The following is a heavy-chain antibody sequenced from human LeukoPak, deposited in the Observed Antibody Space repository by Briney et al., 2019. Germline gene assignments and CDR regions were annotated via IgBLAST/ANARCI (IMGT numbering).Heavy chain of an antibody. CDR2: ISDSGGYT. CDR3: AKVQSGSYDF. V-gene: IGHV3-23*01. J-gene: IGHJ4*02. Sequence: PGGSLRLSCAATGFTFSSYGMTWVRQAPGKGLEWVSGISDSGGYTAYADSVKGRFTISRDNSKNTLYLQMNSLRAEDTAVYYCAKVQSGSYDFWGQGTLVTVSS. D-gene: IGHD1-26*01. CDR1: GFTFSSYG.